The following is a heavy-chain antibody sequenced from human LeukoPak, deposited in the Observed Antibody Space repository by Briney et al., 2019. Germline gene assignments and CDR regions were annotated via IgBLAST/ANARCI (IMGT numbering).Heavy chain of an antibody. V-gene: IGHV6-1*01. CDR3: ARRLTQYDCFDP. D-gene: IGHD2-2*01. Sequence: SQTLSLTCAICGDSVSGNSVTWSWIRLSPSRGLEWLGRTYYRSTWYNDYAVSVRGRITVNPDTSKNQFSLHLNSVTPEDTAVYYCARRLTQYDCFDPWGQGILVTVSS. J-gene: IGHJ5*02. CDR1: GDSVSGNSVT. CDR2: TYYRSTWYN.